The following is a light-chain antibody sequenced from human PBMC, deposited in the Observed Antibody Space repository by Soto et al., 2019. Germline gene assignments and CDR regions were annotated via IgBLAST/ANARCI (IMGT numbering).Light chain of an antibody. J-gene: IGKJ5*01. CDR2: AAS. CDR1: QGISNY. CDR3: QKYNSAPFT. V-gene: IGKV1-27*01. Sequence: IEMTQTPSTLSGSVGYRVTITGRASQGISNYLAWYQQKPGKVPKLLIYAASTLQSGVPSRFSGSGSGTDFTLTISSLQPEDVATYYCQKYNSAPFTSGQGTRLEI.